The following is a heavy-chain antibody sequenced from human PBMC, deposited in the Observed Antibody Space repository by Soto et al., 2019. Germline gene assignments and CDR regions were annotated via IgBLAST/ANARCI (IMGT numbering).Heavy chain of an antibody. Sequence: SETLSLTCAVYGGSFSGYYWSWIRQPPGKGPEWIGEINHSGSTNYNPSLKSRVTISVDTSKNQFSLKLSSVTAADTAVYYCARVGGVPRYCSGGSCYSYYYYGMDVWGQGTTVTVSS. D-gene: IGHD2-15*01. J-gene: IGHJ6*02. CDR1: GGSFSGYY. CDR2: INHSGST. V-gene: IGHV4-34*01. CDR3: ARVGGVPRYCSGGSCYSYYYYGMDV.